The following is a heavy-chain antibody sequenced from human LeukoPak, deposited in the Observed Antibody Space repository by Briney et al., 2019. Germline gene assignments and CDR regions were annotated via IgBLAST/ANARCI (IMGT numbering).Heavy chain of an antibody. CDR3: ARAPPIDGYCSGGSCYNSPYYFDY. V-gene: IGHV4-34*01. CDR1: GESFSGYY. CDR2: INHSGST. Sequence: SETLSLTCAVYGESFSGYYWSWIRQPPGKGLEWIGEINHSGSTNYNPSLKSRVTISVDTSKNQFSLKLSTVTAADTAVYYCARAPPIDGYCSGGSCYNSPYYFDYWGQGTLVTVSS. J-gene: IGHJ4*02. D-gene: IGHD2-15*01.